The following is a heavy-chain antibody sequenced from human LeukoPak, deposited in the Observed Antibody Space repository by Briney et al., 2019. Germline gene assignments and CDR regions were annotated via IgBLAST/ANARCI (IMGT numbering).Heavy chain of an antibody. CDR2: IYTSGST. J-gene: IGHJ4*02. V-gene: IGHV4-4*09. D-gene: IGHD1-26*01. Sequence: SETLSLTCTVSGGSISSYYWSWIQQPPGKGLEWIGYIYTSGSTNYNPSLKSRVTISVDTSKNQFSLKLSSVTAADTAVYYCARQIRSGSYPLDYWGQGTLVTVSS. CDR3: ARQIRSGSYPLDY. CDR1: GGSISSYY.